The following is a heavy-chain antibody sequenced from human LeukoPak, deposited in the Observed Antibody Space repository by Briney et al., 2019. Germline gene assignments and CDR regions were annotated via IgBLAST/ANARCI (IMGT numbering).Heavy chain of an antibody. D-gene: IGHD2-2*01. CDR1: GFTFSSYS. CDR2: ISSSSSYI. CDR3: ARDRGYCSSTSCSVDY. V-gene: IGHV3-21*01. Sequence: PGGSLRLSCAASGFTFSSYSMNWVRQAPGKGLEWVSSISSSSSYIYYADSVKGRFTISRDNAKNSLYLRMNRLRAEDTAVYYCARDRGYCSSTSCSVDYWGQGTLVTVSS. J-gene: IGHJ4*02.